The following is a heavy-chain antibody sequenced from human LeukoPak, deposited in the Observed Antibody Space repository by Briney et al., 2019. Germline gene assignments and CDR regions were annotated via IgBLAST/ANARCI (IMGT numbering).Heavy chain of an antibody. D-gene: IGHD2-2*01. CDR3: ARHYIQPPHYFDY. CDR2: IYYTGST. CDR1: GGSISSYY. V-gene: IGHV4-59*08. J-gene: IGHJ4*02. Sequence: PSETLSLTCTVSGGSISSYYWSWIRQPPGKELEWIGFIYYTGSTHYNPSLKSRVTVSVDTSKNQFSLKLSAVTAADTAVYCCARHYIQPPHYFDYWGQGTLVTVSS.